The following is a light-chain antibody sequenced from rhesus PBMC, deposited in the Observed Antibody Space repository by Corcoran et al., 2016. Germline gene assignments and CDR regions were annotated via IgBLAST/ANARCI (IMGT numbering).Light chain of an antibody. V-gene: IGKV1-25*01. CDR2: KAS. CDR1: QGISNN. CDR3: QHGYGILA. Sequence: DIQMTQSPSSLSASVGDRVTITCRASQGISNNLAWYQQKPGKVPKLLIYKASTLQSGIPSRFSGSGSGSDFTFTISSLQPEDFATYYCQHGYGILAVGGGTKVEIK. J-gene: IGKJ4*01.